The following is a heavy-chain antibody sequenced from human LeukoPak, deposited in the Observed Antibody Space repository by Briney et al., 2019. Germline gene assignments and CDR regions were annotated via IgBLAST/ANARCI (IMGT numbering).Heavy chain of an antibody. D-gene: IGHD6-6*01. CDR1: GFTFSNLG. CDR2: IWFDGSDK. V-gene: IGHV3-33*01. J-gene: IGHJ5*02. CDR3: VRDNGPEQLALDL. Sequence: GGSLRLSCAASGFTFSNLGMHWVRQAPGKGLEWVELIWFDGSDKKYADSVKGRFTISRDNSKNTLFLQMNSLRVEDTAVYYCVRDNGPEQLALDLWGQGTLVTVSS.